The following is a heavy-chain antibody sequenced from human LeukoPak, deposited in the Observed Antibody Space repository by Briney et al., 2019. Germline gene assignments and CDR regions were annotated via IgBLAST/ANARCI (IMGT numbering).Heavy chain of an antibody. Sequence: SETLSLTCTVSGGSISSYYWSWIRQPAGKGLEWIGRIYTSGSTNYNPSLKSRVTMSVDTSKNQLSLKLSSVTAADTAVYYCARDDVVGAIPYYYYGMDVWGQGTTVTVSS. CDR1: GGSISSYY. CDR2: IYTSGST. D-gene: IGHD1-26*01. V-gene: IGHV4-4*07. CDR3: ARDDVVGAIPYYYYGMDV. J-gene: IGHJ6*02.